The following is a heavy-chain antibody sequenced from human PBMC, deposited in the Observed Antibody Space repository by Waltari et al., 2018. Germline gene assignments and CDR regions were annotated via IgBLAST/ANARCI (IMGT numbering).Heavy chain of an antibody. CDR2: ISGSGGST. V-gene: IGHV3-23*01. D-gene: IGHD3-10*01. CDR1: GFTFSSYA. CDR3: ARTYYYGSGSYYVGFGY. Sequence: EVQLLESGGGLVQPGGSLRLSCAASGFTFSSYAMSWVRQAPGKGLEWVSAISGSGGSTYYADSVKGRFTISRDNSKNTLYLQMNSLRAEDTAVYYCARTYYYGSGSYYVGFGYWGQGTLVTVSS. J-gene: IGHJ4*02.